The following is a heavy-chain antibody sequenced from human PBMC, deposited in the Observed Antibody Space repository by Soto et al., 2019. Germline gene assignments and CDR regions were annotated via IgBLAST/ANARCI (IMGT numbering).Heavy chain of an antibody. J-gene: IGHJ6*02. CDR3: AAGGVIKGGYVNYYYGMDV. Sequence: SVKVSCKAAGATLDTFINFGVTWVRRAPGQGLEWMGGIIPVFGTAHYAQKFQGRLTISADESTRTAYMELSSLRSEDTAVYYCAAGGVIKGGYVNYYYGMDVWGQGTTVTVSS. D-gene: IGHD6-25*01. V-gene: IGHV1-69*13. CDR2: IIPVFGTA. CDR1: GATLDTFINFG.